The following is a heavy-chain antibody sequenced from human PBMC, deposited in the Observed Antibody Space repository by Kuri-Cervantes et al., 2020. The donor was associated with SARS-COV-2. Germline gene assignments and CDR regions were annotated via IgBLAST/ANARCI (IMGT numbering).Heavy chain of an antibody. D-gene: IGHD3-3*01. V-gene: IGHV1-8*02. CDR2: MNPNSGNT. Sequence: ASVKVSCKASGYTFTSYDINWVRQATGQGLEWMGWMNPNSGNTGYAQKFQGRVTMTRDTSISTAYMELSRLRSEDTAVYYCATARFDFWSGYSWGGAFDIWGQGTMVTVSS. J-gene: IGHJ3*02. CDR1: GYTFTSYD. CDR3: ATARFDFWSGYSWGGAFDI.